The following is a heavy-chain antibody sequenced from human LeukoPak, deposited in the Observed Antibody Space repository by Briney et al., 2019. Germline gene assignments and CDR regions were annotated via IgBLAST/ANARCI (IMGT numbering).Heavy chain of an antibody. V-gene: IGHV3-48*01. Sequence: GGSLRLSCAASGFTFSSYSMNWVRQAPRKGLEWGSYISGSSSTIYYADSVKGRFTISRDNGKNTLYLQMNSLRAEDTAVYYCARGSTYYDSSGQVPFDYWGQGTLVTVSS. CDR2: ISGSSSTI. CDR3: ARGSTYYDSSGQVPFDY. CDR1: GFTFSSYS. J-gene: IGHJ4*02. D-gene: IGHD3-22*01.